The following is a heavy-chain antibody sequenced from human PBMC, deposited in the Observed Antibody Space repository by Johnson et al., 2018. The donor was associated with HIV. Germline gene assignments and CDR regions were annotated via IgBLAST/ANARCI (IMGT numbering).Heavy chain of an antibody. CDR3: AKRLQGGYDAFDI. V-gene: IGHV3-20*01. D-gene: IGHD5-12*01. Sequence: VQLVESGGGVVRPGGSLRLSCVVSGFKFDDYGMNWVRQAPGKGLEWVSGINWNGGITASVDSVKGRFTISRDNSKNTLYLQMNSLSAEDTAVYHCAKRLQGGYDAFDIWGQGTMVTVSS. CDR1: GFKFDDYG. J-gene: IGHJ3*02. CDR2: INWNGGIT.